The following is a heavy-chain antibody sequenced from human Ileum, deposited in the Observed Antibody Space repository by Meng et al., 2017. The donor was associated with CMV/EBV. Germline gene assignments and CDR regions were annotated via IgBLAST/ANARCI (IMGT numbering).Heavy chain of an antibody. CDR2: ISSSSSYI. Sequence: GESLKISCAASGFTFSSYSMNWVRQAPGKGLEWVSSISSSSSYIYYADSVKGRFTISRDNAKNSLYLQMNSLRAEDTAVYYCARSKNDLWSGYYYGMDVWGQGTTVTVSS. CDR1: GFTFSSYS. D-gene: IGHD3-3*01. CDR3: ARSKNDLWSGYYYGMDV. J-gene: IGHJ6*02. V-gene: IGHV3-21*01.